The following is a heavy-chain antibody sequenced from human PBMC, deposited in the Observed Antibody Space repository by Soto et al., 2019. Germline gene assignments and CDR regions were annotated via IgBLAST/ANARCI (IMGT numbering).Heavy chain of an antibody. D-gene: IGHD5-12*01. CDR2: IIPILGIA. CDR1: GGTFSSYT. J-gene: IGHJ3*02. CDR3: ARDSGYDLSPLDPFDI. V-gene: IGHV1-69*08. Sequence: QVQLVQSGAEVQKPGSSVKVSCKASGGTFSSYTISGVRQAPGQGLEWMGRIIPILGIANDAKKFQGRVTITADKSTSTAYMELSRLRSEDTAVYYCARDSGYDLSPLDPFDIWGQGTMVTVSS.